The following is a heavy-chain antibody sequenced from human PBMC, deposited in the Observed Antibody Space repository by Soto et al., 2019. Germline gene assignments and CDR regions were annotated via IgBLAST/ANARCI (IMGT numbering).Heavy chain of an antibody. D-gene: IGHD5-12*01. CDR1: GYTFTSYD. J-gene: IGHJ4*02. V-gene: IGHV1-8*01. CDR3: ARGFSGDGYNYGDFDY. Sequence: QVQLVQSGAEVKKPGASVKVSCKASGYTFTSYDINWVRQATGQGLEWMGWMNPNSGNTGYAQKFQGRVTMTRNTSISTAYMELSSLRSEDTAVYYCARGFSGDGYNYGDFDYWGQGTLVTVSS. CDR2: MNPNSGNT.